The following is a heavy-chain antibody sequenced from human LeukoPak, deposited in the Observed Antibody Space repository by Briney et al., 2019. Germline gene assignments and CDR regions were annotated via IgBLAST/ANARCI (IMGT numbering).Heavy chain of an antibody. CDR2: IRHDGSIK. D-gene: IGHD3-16*01. J-gene: IGHJ4*02. CDR1: GFIFSTYG. Sequence: PGGSLRLSCAASGFIFSTYGMYWVRLAPGKGLEWVAFIRHDGSIKNYADSVKGRSTISRDNSKNTLYLQMNSLRAEDTAVYYCAKDSLADIDYWGQGTLVTVSS. V-gene: IGHV3-30*02. CDR3: AKDSLADIDY.